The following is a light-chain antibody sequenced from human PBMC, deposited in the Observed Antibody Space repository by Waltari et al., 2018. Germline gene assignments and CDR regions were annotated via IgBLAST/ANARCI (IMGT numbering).Light chain of an antibody. J-gene: IGKJ4*01. Sequence: EIMMTQSPVTLSVSPGERATLSCRASQSINNNLAWYQQNPGQAPRLLIYGASTRATVIPARFSGIGSGTEFTLTISSLQSEDVAVYYCQQYYSSPLTFGGGTKVEIK. CDR1: QSINNN. V-gene: IGKV3-15*01. CDR3: QQYYSSPLT. CDR2: GAS.